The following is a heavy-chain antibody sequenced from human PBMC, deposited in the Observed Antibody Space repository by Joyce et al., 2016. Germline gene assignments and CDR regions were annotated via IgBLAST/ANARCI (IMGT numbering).Heavy chain of an antibody. D-gene: IGHD3-22*01. Sequence: EVQLVESGGGLVKPGGSLRVSCAAAGFPFRDYSMNWVRQAPGKGLEWVSSSSDTSAYIYYADSVKGRFTISRDNARNSLYLQMRSLRAEDTAVYYCARHYYDSSGYSGFDLWGQGTLVTVSS. CDR1: GFPFRDYS. CDR3: ARHYYDSSGYSGFDL. J-gene: IGHJ4*02. CDR2: SSDTSAYI. V-gene: IGHV3-21*02.